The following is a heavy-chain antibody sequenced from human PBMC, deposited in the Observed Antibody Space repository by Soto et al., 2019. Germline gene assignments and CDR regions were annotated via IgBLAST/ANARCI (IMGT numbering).Heavy chain of an antibody. V-gene: IGHV2-5*02. Sequence: QINLIESGPTLVKPTQTLTLTCTFSGFSLSTSGAAVGWVRQPPGRALEWLALIYCDGDKRYNASLGNRLTITKDTSMNQVVLTLTNVDPADTATYYCAHRATMTIFGLIIDNGIWFDPWGQGTRVIVSS. CDR1: GFSLSTSGAA. CDR3: AHRATMTIFGLIIDNGIWFDP. D-gene: IGHD3-3*01. J-gene: IGHJ5*02. CDR2: IYCDGDK.